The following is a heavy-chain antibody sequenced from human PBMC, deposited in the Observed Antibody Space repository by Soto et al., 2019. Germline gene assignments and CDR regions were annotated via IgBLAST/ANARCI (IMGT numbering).Heavy chain of an antibody. D-gene: IGHD2-2*01. CDR3: ARVPDR. CDR1: GGSFSGYY. J-gene: IGHJ5*02. Sequence: SETLSLTCAVYGGSFSGYYWTWIRQPPGTGLEWIGEINHSGNPYYNPSLKSRVIISVDRSKNQFSLKLSSVTAADTAVYYCARVPDRWGQGTLVTVSS. CDR2: INHSGNP. V-gene: IGHV4-34*01.